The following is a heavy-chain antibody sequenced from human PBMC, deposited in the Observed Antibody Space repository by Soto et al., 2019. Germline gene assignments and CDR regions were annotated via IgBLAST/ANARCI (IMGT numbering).Heavy chain of an antibody. V-gene: IGHV4-30-2*01. CDR3: ARVKGGWGFDP. CDR1: GGSISSGGYS. D-gene: IGHD6-19*01. CDR2: IYHSGST. J-gene: IGHJ5*02. Sequence: QLQLQESGSGLVKPSQTLSLACAVSGGSISSGGYSWSWIRQPPGKGLEWIGYIYHSGSTYYNPSLKRRVAIAVDRSKNQFSLKLSSVTAADTAVYYCARVKGGWGFDPWGQGTLVTVSS.